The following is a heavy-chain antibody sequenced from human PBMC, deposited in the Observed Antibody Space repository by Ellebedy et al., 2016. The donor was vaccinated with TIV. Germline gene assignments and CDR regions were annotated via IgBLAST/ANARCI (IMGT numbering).Heavy chain of an antibody. CDR3: ARRGSYGDYSVQVNSWFDL. CDR1: GFSFRSYW. J-gene: IGHJ5*02. V-gene: IGHV3-7*01. CDR2: IYHDGSEQ. Sequence: PGGSLRLSCEASGFSFRSYWMSWVRQAPGKGLEWLANIYHDGSEQFYVDSVKGRFTISRDNAKNSLYLHMNSLRAEDTAVYYCARRGSYGDYSVQVNSWFDLWGQGTLVTVSS. D-gene: IGHD4-17*01.